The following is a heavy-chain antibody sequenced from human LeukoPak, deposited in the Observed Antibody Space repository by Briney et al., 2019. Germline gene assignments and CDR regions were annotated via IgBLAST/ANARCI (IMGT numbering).Heavy chain of an antibody. D-gene: IGHD6-6*01. CDR2: IYSDNT. J-gene: IGHJ6*03. Sequence: GGSLRLSCTVSGFTVSSNSMSWVRQAPGKGLEWVSFIYSDNTHYSDSVKGRFTISRDNSKNTLYLQMNSLRAEDTALYYCARAGRSSYYYYYMDVWGKGTTVTVSS. V-gene: IGHV3-53*01. CDR1: GFTVSSNS. CDR3: ARAGRSSYYYYYMDV.